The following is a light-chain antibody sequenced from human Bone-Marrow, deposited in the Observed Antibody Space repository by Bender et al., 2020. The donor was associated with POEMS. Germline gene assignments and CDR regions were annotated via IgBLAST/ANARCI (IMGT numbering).Light chain of an antibody. CDR1: SSDVGGDNC. J-gene: IGLJ3*02. V-gene: IGLV2-11*01. CDR3: AAWEDSLNGWV. Sequence: QSALTQPRSVSGSPGQSVTISCTGTSSDVGGDNCVSWYQQHPGEAPRLIIYDVNKRPSGVPDRFSGSKSGTSASLAISGLQSEDEADYYCAAWEDSLNGWVFGGGTKLTVL. CDR2: DVN.